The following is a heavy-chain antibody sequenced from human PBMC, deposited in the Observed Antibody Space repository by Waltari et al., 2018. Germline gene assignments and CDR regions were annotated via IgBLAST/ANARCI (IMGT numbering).Heavy chain of an antibody. CDR3: VIRSRAADGKGYFDY. J-gene: IGHJ4*02. CDR1: GFTFSSFA. Sequence: EVQLLESGGGLVQPGGSLCLSCAASGFTFSSFAMSWVRQASGKGLDWVSLISGSGGNTYYADSVKGRFTISRDNSKNTLYLQMNSLRVDDTAVYYCVIRSRAADGKGYFDYWGQGTQVTVSS. CDR2: ISGSGGNT. V-gene: IGHV3-23*01. D-gene: IGHD6-13*01.